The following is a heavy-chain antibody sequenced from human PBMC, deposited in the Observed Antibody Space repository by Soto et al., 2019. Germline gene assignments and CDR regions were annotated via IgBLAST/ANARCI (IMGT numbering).Heavy chain of an antibody. CDR1: GGSIGSGGYS. Sequence: QLQLQESGSGLVKPSQTLSLTCAVSGGSIGSGGYSWSWIRQPPGKGLEWIGYIYHSGSTYYNPSLKSRGTISVDRSKSQSSLKLSAVTAADTAVYYCARAGGLGAVAADYWGQGTLVTVSS. V-gene: IGHV4-30-2*01. D-gene: IGHD6-19*01. CDR3: ARAGGLGAVAADY. J-gene: IGHJ4*02. CDR2: IYHSGST.